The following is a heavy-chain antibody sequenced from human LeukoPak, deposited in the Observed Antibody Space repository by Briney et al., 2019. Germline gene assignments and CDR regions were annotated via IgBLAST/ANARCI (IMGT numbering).Heavy chain of an antibody. D-gene: IGHD3-22*01. CDR3: LEDDSSGYSIDY. J-gene: IGHJ4*02. CDR2: IKSKTDAEIT. V-gene: IGHV3-15*01. CDR1: GFTFSNAW. Sequence: GSLRLSCAASGFTFSNAWMSWVRQAPGKGLEWVGRIKSKTDAEITDYAAPVKGRFTISRDDAENTLYLQMNSLKTKDTAMYYCLEDDSSGYSIDYWGQGVPVTVSS.